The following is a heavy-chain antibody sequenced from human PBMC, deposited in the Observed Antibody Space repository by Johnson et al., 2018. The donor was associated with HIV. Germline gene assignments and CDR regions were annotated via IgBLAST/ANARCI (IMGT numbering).Heavy chain of an antibody. CDR3: ARGPLVGATSFGYDFAFDI. Sequence: QVQLVESGGGLVKPGGSLRLSCAASGITFSDYQMSWIRQAPGKGLEWVSCISGSGDTKSYADSVKGRFTISRDNGKNSLHLQLNSLRADDTAVYYCARGPLVGATSFGYDFAFDIWGLGTMVTVSS. V-gene: IGHV3-11*04. CDR1: GITFSDYQ. CDR2: ISGSGDTK. D-gene: IGHD1-26*01. J-gene: IGHJ3*02.